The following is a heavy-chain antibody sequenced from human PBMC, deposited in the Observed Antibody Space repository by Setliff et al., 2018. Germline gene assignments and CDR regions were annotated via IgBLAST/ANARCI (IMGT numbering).Heavy chain of an antibody. V-gene: IGHV3-48*02. CDR1: GFTFSSYS. CDR3: TRFGDRDGVGI. CDR2: ISSSSTTI. D-gene: IGHD2-8*01. J-gene: IGHJ3*02. Sequence: PGGSLRLSCAASGFTFSSYSMNWVRQAQGQGLEWVSYISSSSTTIYYADSVKGRFTISRENANKFLDLHMNRVRDEDTALYHCTRFGDRDGVGIWGQGTMVTVS.